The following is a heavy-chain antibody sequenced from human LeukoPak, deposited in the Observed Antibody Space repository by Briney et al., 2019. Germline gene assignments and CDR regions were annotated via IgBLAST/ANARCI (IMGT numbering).Heavy chain of an antibody. Sequence: GGSLRLSCAASGFTFSSYAMSWVRQAPGKGLVWVSRINSDGSSTSYADSVKGRFTISRDNAKNTLYLQMNSLRAEDTAVYYCARGGSTSFPPDYWGQGTLVTVSS. J-gene: IGHJ4*02. V-gene: IGHV3-74*01. CDR3: ARGGSTSFPPDY. CDR2: INSDGSST. D-gene: IGHD2-2*01. CDR1: GFTFSSYA.